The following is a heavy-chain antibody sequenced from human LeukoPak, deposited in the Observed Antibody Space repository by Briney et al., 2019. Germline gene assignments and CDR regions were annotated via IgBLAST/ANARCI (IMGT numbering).Heavy chain of an antibody. V-gene: IGHV3-23*01. CDR3: AKDWASGSYYVSSFDY. J-gene: IGHJ4*02. CDR1: GFTFSSYA. D-gene: IGHD1-26*01. Sequence: HTGGSLRLSCAASGFTFSSYAMHWVRQAPGKGLEWVSAISGSGGSTYYADSVKGRFTISRDNSKNTLYLQMNSLRAEDTAVYYCAKDWASGSYYVSSFDYWGQGTLVTVSS. CDR2: ISGSGGST.